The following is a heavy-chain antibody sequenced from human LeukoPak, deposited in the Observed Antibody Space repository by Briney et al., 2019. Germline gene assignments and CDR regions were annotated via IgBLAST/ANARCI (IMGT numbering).Heavy chain of an antibody. J-gene: IGHJ6*03. CDR1: GGSFSGYY. CDR3: AGSRPYFGFWGGSASFYYMDV. V-gene: IGHV4-34*01. Sequence: ETLSLTCAVYGGSFSGYYWSWIRQPPGKGLEWIGEINHSGSTNYNPSLKSRVTISVETSKNQFTPKLSSVTAADTAVDYCAGSRPYFGFWGGSASFYYMDVWGKGTTVTVSS. CDR2: INHSGST. D-gene: IGHD3-3*01.